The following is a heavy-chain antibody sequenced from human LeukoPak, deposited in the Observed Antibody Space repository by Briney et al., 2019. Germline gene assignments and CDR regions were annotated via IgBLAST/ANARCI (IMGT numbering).Heavy chain of an antibody. J-gene: IGHJ4*02. D-gene: IGHD3-9*01. CDR1: GYSFTGYF. CDR3: ARSGSTGDYLDY. Sequence: ASVKVSCKASGYSFTGYFIHWVRQAPGQGLEWMGCIDPNSGDTKYAQKFQGRVSMPRDTSTRTAYMELSRLRSDDTAVYFCARSGSTGDYLDYWGQGTLVTVSS. V-gene: IGHV1-2*02. CDR2: IDPNSGDT.